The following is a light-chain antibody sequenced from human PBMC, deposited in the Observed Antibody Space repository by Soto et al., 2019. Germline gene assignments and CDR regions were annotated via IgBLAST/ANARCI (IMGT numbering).Light chain of an antibody. J-gene: IGLJ3*02. Sequence: NFMLTQSHSVSESPGKTVTISCTRSSGSIASNYVQWYQQRPGSSPTTVIYENNQRTSGVPDRFSGSIDSSSNSASLTISGLKTEDEADYYCQSYDSDSRVFGGGTKLTVL. CDR2: ENN. CDR3: QSYDSDSRV. CDR1: SGSIASNY. V-gene: IGLV6-57*01.